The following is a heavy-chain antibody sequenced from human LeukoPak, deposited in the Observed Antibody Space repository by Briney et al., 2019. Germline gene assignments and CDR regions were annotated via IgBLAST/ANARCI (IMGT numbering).Heavy chain of an antibody. CDR1: GFTFSSYG. V-gene: IGHV3-30*02. D-gene: IGHD3-10*01. J-gene: IGHJ4*02. Sequence: GGSLRLSCAASGFTFSSYGMHWVRQAPGKGLEWVAFIRYDGSNKYYADSVKGRFTISRDNSKNTLYLQMNSLRAEDTAVYYCAKDYYGSGSYGYFDYWGQGTLVTVSS. CDR2: IRYDGSNK. CDR3: AKDYYGSGSYGYFDY.